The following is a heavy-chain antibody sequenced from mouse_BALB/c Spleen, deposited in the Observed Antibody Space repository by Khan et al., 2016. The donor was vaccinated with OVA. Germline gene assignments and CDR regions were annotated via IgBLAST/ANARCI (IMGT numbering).Heavy chain of an antibody. D-gene: IGHD1-1*01. Sequence: QVQLKQSGPEVVRPGVSVKISCKGSGYKFNDYAMHWVKQSHAKSLEWIGVISSDNGNTNYNPKFKGKATMTVDKSSTTAYMELAKVSSADSAIYYCAILTPYWGQETLVTVSA. CDR3: AILTPY. CDR2: ISSDNGNT. CDR1: GYKFNDYA. J-gene: IGHJ3*01. V-gene: IGHV1S137*01.